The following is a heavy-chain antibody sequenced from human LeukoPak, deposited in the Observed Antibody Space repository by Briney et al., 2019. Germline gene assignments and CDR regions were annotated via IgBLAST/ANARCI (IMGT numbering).Heavy chain of an antibody. CDR1: GFTFSSYW. J-gene: IGHJ6*02. Sequence: GGSLRLSCAASGFTFSSYWMSWVRQAPGKGLEWVANIKQDGSEKYYVDSVKGRFTISRDNAKNSLYLQMNSLRAEDTAVYYCARDRGVRYYGSGSYYYYYGMDVWGQGTTVTVSS. V-gene: IGHV3-7*01. CDR2: IKQDGSEK. CDR3: ARDRGVRYYGSGSYYYYYGMDV. D-gene: IGHD3-10*01.